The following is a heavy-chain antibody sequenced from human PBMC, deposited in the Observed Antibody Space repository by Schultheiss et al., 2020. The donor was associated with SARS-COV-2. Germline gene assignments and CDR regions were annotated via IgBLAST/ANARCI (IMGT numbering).Heavy chain of an antibody. J-gene: IGHJ6*02. CDR1: GGSFSGYY. CDR2: INHSGST. V-gene: IGHV4-34*01. D-gene: IGHD2-2*02. Sequence: SQTLSLTCAVYGGSFSGYYWSWIRQPPGKGLEWIGEINHSGSTNYNPSLKSRVTISVDTSKNQFSLKLSSVTAADTAVYYCARIPPRAIGYYYYGMDVWGQWTTVTVSS. CDR3: ARIPPRAIGYYYYGMDV.